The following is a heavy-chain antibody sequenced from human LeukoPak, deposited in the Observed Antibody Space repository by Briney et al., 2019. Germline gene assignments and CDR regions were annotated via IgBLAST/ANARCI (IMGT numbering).Heavy chain of an antibody. Sequence: GGSLRLSCAASGFTFSSYWMSWVRQAPGKGLEWVAVIWYDGSNKYYADSVKGRFTISRDNSKNTLYLQMNSLRAEDTAVYYCAREGIAVAADYYYGMDVWGQGTTVTVSS. V-gene: IGHV3-33*08. CDR2: IWYDGSNK. J-gene: IGHJ6*02. D-gene: IGHD6-19*01. CDR3: AREGIAVAADYYYGMDV. CDR1: GFTFSSYW.